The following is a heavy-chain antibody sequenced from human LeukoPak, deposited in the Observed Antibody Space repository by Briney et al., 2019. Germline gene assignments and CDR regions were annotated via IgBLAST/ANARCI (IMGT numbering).Heavy chain of an antibody. J-gene: IGHJ4*02. CDR1: GFTFSDYY. D-gene: IGHD6-13*01. V-gene: IGHV3-11*04. CDR3: ARSPSLGSWYYFDY. CDR2: ISSSGSTI. Sequence: GGSLRLSCAASGFTFSDYYMSWIRQAPGKGLEWVSYISSSGSTIYYADSVKGRFTISRDNAKNSLYLQMNSLRAEDTAVYYCARSPSLGSWYYFDYWGQGTLVTVSS.